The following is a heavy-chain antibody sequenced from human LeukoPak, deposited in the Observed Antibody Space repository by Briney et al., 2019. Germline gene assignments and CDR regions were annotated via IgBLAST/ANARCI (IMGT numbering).Heavy chain of an antibody. J-gene: IGHJ4*02. CDR2: IYSGGST. CDR1: GFTVSSNY. V-gene: IGHV3-66*01. CDR3: ASRYSSGWYGSDY. D-gene: IGHD6-19*01. Sequence: GGSLRLSCAASGFTVSSNYMSWVRQAPEKGLEWVSVIYSGGSTYYADSVKGRFTISRDNSKNTLYLQMNSLRAEDTAVYYCASRYSSGWYGSDYWGQGTLVTVSS.